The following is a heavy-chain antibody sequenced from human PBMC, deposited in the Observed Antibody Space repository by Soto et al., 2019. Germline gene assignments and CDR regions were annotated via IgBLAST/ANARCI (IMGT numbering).Heavy chain of an antibody. CDR1: GGSISTYY. V-gene: IGHV4-4*07. Sequence: ASETLSLTCTVSGGSISTYYWNWIRQPAGKRLEWLGRIYTSGYTKYNPSLKSRVTMSLDTSKRQFCLKLSSVTAAHTAVYYCARETVAGTDNWFDPWGQGILVTVS. D-gene: IGHD6-19*01. CDR2: IYTSGYT. J-gene: IGHJ5*02. CDR3: ARETVAGTDNWFDP.